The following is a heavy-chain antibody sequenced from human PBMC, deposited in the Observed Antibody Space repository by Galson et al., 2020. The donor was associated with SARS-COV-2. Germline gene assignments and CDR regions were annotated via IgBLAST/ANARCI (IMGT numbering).Heavy chain of an antibody. Sequence: ASVKVSCKASGYTFTSYGISWVRQAPGQGLEWMGWISAYNGNTNYAQKLQGRVTMTTDTSTSTVYMELRSLRSDDTAVYYCARAIAAAGIPSTADYWGQGTLVTGSS. J-gene: IGHJ4*02. V-gene: IGHV1-18*04. CDR3: ARAIAAAGIPSTADY. CDR1: GYTFTSYG. CDR2: ISAYNGNT. D-gene: IGHD6-13*01.